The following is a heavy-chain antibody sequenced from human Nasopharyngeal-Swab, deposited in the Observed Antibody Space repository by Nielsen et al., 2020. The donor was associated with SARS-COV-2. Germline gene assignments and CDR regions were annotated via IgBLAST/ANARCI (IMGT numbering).Heavy chain of an antibody. D-gene: IGHD3-22*01. CDR1: GYTFTSYD. CDR2: MNPNSGNT. V-gene: IGHV1-8*01. CDR3: ARGRSITMIVVVITTEWYYYMDV. Sequence: ASVKVSCKASGYTFTSYDINWVRQATGQGLEWMGWMNPNSGNTGYAQKFQGRVTMTRNTSISTAYMEPSSLRSEDTAVYYCARGRSITMIVVVITTEWYYYMDVWGKGTTVTVSS. J-gene: IGHJ6*03.